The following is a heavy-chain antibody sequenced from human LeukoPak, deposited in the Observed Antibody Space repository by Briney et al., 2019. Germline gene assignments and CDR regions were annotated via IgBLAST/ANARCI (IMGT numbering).Heavy chain of an antibody. J-gene: IGHJ5*02. D-gene: IGHD6-6*01. CDR1: GGSISSYY. V-gene: IGHV4-4*07. Sequence: SETLSLTCTVSGGSISSYYWTWIRQPAGKGLEWIGRVYTTGSTNYNPSLKSRVTMSVDTSKNQFSLKLSSVAAADTAVYYCARGSSSSENWFDPWGQGTLVTVSS. CDR3: ARGSSSSENWFDP. CDR2: VYTTGST.